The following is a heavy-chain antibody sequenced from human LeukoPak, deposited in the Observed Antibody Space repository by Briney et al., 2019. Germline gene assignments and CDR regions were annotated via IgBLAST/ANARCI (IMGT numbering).Heavy chain of an antibody. Sequence: SETLSLTCAVYGGSIAGYYWSWIRQTPGRGLEWVGEIHYTGATSYNPSLKSRATISTDTSKNQFSLRLSSVTAADTAVYYCARGNILTGYCFDFWGQGALVTVPS. CDR1: GGSIAGYY. J-gene: IGHJ4*02. D-gene: IGHD3-9*01. CDR3: ARGNILTGYCFDF. CDR2: IHYTGAT. V-gene: IGHV4-34*01.